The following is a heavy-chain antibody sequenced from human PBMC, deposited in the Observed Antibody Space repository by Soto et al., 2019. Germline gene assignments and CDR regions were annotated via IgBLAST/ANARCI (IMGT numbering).Heavy chain of an antibody. J-gene: IGHJ6*02. CDR3: ARDADSVTSYGAADFNYGMDV. Sequence: QVQLVQSGAEVKKPGSSVKVSCKASGGSFSNYGFSWVRQAPGQGLEWMGGIIPLSGTAKYAQKFQGRVTISADPSTSTAYMELSTLRSDDTAVYYCARDADSVTSYGAADFNYGMDVWGQGTTVTFSS. CDR1: GGSFSNYG. D-gene: IGHD1-26*01. V-gene: IGHV1-69*01. CDR2: IIPLSGTA.